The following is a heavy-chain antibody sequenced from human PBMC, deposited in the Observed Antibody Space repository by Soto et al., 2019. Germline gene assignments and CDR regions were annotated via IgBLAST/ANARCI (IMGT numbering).Heavy chain of an antibody. V-gene: IGHV4-39*01. D-gene: IGHD2-21*01. CDR1: GDSISSSYY. CDR2: VYYTGFT. J-gene: IGHJ5*02. Sequence: QLQLQESGPGLVKPSETLSLTCTVSGDSISSSYYWGCVRQPPGKGLECIGAVYYTGFTYYNPSLKSRITISLDTSKNQFALRLSSVTAADTAIYYCARLPVVVIALGYFDPWGPGTLVTVSS. CDR3: ARLPVVVIALGYFDP.